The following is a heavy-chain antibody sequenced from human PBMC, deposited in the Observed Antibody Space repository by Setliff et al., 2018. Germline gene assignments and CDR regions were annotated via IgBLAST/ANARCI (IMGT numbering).Heavy chain of an antibody. V-gene: IGHV4-34*01. Sequence: LSLTCAVYGESFSGHYWSWIRQPPGKGLEWVGEINHSGSTNYNPSLKSRVTISVDTSKNQFSLKLSSVAAADTAVYYCARDSALHSYHYDSSGYLDYWGQGALVTVSS. CDR2: INHSGST. CDR1: GESFSGHY. D-gene: IGHD3-22*01. J-gene: IGHJ4*02. CDR3: ARDSALHSYHYDSSGYLDY.